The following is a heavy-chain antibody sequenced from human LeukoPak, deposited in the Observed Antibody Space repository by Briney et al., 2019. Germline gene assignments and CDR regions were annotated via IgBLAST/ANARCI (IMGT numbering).Heavy chain of an antibody. CDR2: ISSSSSYI. V-gene: IGHV3-21*01. CDR1: GFTFSTYP. J-gene: IGHJ6*03. D-gene: IGHD3-9*01. Sequence: GGSLRLSCAASGFTFSTYPVIWVRQAPGKGLEWVSSISSSSSYIYYADSVKGRFTISRDNSKNTLYLQMNSLRAEDTAVYYCARDGADILTGYYYYYYMDVWGKGTTVTVSS. CDR3: ARDGADILTGYYYYYYMDV.